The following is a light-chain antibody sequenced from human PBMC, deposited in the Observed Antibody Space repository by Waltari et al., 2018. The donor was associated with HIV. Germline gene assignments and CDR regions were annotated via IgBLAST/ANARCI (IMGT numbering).Light chain of an antibody. CDR1: QGVSSW. J-gene: IGKJ2*01. CDR2: AAS. CDR3: QHYDTYPYT. V-gene: IGKV1D-16*01. Sequence: DIQMTQSPPSLSASGGDTVTITCRASQGVSSWLAWYQQKPGKAPKPLIYAASSLQTGVPSRFSGSGAGTHFTLTISSLQPEDFATYYCQHYDTYPYTFGQGTRLEIK.